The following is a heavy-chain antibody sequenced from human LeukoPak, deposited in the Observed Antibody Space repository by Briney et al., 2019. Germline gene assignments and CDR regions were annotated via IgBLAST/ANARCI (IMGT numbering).Heavy chain of an antibody. J-gene: IGHJ4*02. V-gene: IGHV1-69*04. CDR3: ARDLAKYSHGWANDY. D-gene: IGHD5-18*01. CDR1: GGTFSSYA. Sequence: ASVKVSCKASGGTFSSYAISWVRQAPGQGLERMGRIIPILGIANYAQKFQGRVTITADKSTSTAYMELSSLRSEDTAVYYCARDLAKYSHGWANDYWGQGTLVTGSS. CDR2: IIPILGIA.